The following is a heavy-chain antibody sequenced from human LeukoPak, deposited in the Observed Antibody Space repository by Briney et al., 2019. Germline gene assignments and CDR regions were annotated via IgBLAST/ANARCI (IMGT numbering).Heavy chain of an antibody. V-gene: IGHV3-21*01. Sequence: PGGPLRLSCAASGFTFSSYSMNWVRQAPGKGLEWVSSISSSSSYIYYADSVKGRFTISRDNAKNSLYLQMNSLRAEDTAVYYCARDVFAGIAVAGVFDYWGQGTLVTVSS. D-gene: IGHD6-19*01. J-gene: IGHJ4*02. CDR1: GFTFSSYS. CDR3: ARDVFAGIAVAGVFDY. CDR2: ISSSSSYI.